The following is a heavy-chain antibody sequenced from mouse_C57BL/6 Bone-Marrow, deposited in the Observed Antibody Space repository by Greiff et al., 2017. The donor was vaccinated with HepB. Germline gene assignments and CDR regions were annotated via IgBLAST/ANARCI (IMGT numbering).Heavy chain of an antibody. Sequence: VQLQQPGPDLVKPGASVKMSCRASAYTFTTYWLTWVKQRPGQGLEWIGDIYPGGGSTNYNERFKSKATLTVDTSSSTAYMQLSSLTSEDSAVYYCARLGDGYYVGVAWFAYWGQGTLVTVSA. CDR2: IYPGGGST. J-gene: IGHJ3*01. CDR3: ARLGDGYYVGVAWFAY. CDR1: AYTFTTYW. V-gene: IGHV1-55*01. D-gene: IGHD2-3*01.